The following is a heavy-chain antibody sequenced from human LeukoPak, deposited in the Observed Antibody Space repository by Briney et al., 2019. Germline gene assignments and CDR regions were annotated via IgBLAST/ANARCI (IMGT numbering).Heavy chain of an antibody. CDR1: GGTFSRYV. Sequence: ASVKVSRKASGGTFSRYVISGVRQAPGKGLEWVGRIIPIFGTAHYAQKLQGRVTITTDESTSTAYMELSSLRSEDTAVYYCAGAPTYANWFDAWGQGTLVTVSS. V-gene: IGHV1-69*05. CDR3: AGAPTYANWFDA. J-gene: IGHJ5*02. CDR2: IIPIFGTA. D-gene: IGHD2-8*01.